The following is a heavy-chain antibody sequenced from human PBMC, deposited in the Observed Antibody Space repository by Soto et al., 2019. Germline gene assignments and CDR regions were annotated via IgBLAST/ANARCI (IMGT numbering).Heavy chain of an antibody. CDR1: GNTFASHG. J-gene: IGHJ4*02. CDR2: ISGFTGQT. V-gene: IGHV1-18*01. Sequence: QVQLVQSGPEVKKPGASVKVSCKASGNTFASHGFSWVRQAPGQGLEWMGWISGFTGQTNYALKFQDRVPLTTDTSTSTANMVQRSLRSDDTAFYFCARVDPRGVAVVRDYWGQGTLVTVSS. CDR3: ARVDPRGVAVVRDY. D-gene: IGHD3-10*01.